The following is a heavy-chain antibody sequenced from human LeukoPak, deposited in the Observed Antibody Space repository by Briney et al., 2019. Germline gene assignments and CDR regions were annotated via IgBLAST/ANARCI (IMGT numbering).Heavy chain of an antibody. Sequence: GGSLRLSCAASGFTFSSYGMHWVRQAPGKGLEWVAYIQYDRSNEQYAHSVKGRFRISRDNSKNILYLQMNSLRAEDTAVYYCAKDRCSNGIGCYYYYMDVWGKGTTDTISS. CDR1: GFTFSSYG. D-gene: IGHD2-8*01. CDR3: AKDRCSNGIGCYYYYMDV. V-gene: IGHV3-30*02. CDR2: IQYDRSNE. J-gene: IGHJ6*03.